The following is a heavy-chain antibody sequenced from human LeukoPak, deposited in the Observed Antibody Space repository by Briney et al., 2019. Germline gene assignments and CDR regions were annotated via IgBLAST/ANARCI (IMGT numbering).Heavy chain of an antibody. D-gene: IGHD4-23*01. Sequence: SVKVSCKASGGTFSTFGLSWVRQAPGQGLEWMGGIIPIFGPANYAQKFQGRVTITADESTSTAYMELSSLRSEDTAVYFCARATGNSDHSPREPIHWYLDLWGRGTLVTVSS. CDR1: GGTFSTFG. CDR2: IIPIFGPA. V-gene: IGHV1-69*13. J-gene: IGHJ2*01. CDR3: ARATGNSDHSPREPIHWYLDL.